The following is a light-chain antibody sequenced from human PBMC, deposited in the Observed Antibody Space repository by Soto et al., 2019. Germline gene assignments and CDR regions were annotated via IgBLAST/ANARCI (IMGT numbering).Light chain of an antibody. CDR3: QQADSFPLT. Sequence: DIQMTQSPSSVSASVGDRVTITCRASQDISNSLAWYQQKPGKAPKLLIYAASSLQSGVTSRFSGSGSGTDFTLTISSLQPEDFATYYCQQADSFPLTFGGGTKVEIK. CDR2: AAS. V-gene: IGKV1D-12*01. CDR1: QDISNS. J-gene: IGKJ4*01.